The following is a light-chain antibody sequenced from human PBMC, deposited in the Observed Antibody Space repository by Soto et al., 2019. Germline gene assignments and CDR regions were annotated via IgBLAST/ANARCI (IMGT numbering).Light chain of an antibody. CDR2: DVS. CDR3: CSYAGSSTLYV. J-gene: IGLJ1*01. CDR1: SSDVGGYNY. V-gene: IGLV2-11*01. Sequence: QSVLTQPRSVSGPPGQSVTISCTGTSSDVGGYNYVSWYQQHPGKAPKLMIYDVSKRPSGVPDRFSGSKSGNTASLTISGLQAEDEADYYCCSYAGSSTLYVFGTGTKVTVL.